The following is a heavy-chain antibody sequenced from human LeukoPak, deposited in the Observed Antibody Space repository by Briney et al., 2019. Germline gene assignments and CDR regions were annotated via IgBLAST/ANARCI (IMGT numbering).Heavy chain of an antibody. D-gene: IGHD3-22*01. CDR1: GFTFSSYA. J-gene: IGHJ4*02. CDR2: ISYDGSNK. V-gene: IGHV3-30-3*01. CDR3: AREIGYYYESNYFDY. Sequence: GGSLRLSCAASGFTFSSYAMHWVRQAPGKGLEWVAVISYDGSNKYYADSVKGRFTISRDNSKNTLYLQMNSLRAEDTAVYYCAREIGYYYESNYFDYWGQGTLVTVSS.